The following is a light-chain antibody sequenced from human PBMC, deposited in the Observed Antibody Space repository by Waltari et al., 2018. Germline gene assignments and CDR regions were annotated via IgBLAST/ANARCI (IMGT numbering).Light chain of an antibody. J-gene: IGKJ2*01. V-gene: IGKV1-6*01. CDR3: LQDYIYPFS. CDR1: QAIRND. Sequence: AIQMTQSPSSLSASVGDRITITCRASQAIRNDLSWFQHRPGKAPKLLISGASNLHSGVPSRFRGSGTGTDFTLIISSLQPEDFATYYCLQDYIYPFSFGQGTQV. CDR2: GAS.